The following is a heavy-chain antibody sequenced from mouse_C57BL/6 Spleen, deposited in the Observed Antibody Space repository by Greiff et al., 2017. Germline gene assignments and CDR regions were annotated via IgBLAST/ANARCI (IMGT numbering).Heavy chain of an antibody. D-gene: IGHD1-1*02. CDR3: ARIWVGDY. Sequence: VQLQQSGPELVKPGASVKISCKASGYAFSSSWMNWVKQRPGKGLEWIGRIYPGDGDTNYNGKFKGKATLTADKSSSTAYMQHSSLTSEDSAVYFYARIWVGDYWGQGASVTVSS. CDR2: IYPGDGDT. J-gene: IGHJ4*01. V-gene: IGHV1-82*01. CDR1: GYAFSSSW.